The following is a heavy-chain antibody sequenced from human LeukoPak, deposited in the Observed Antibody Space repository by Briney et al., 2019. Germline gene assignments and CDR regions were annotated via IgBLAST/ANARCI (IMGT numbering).Heavy chain of an antibody. V-gene: IGHV4-34*01. D-gene: IGHD5-12*01. J-gene: IGHJ4*02. CDR1: GGSFSGYY. CDR2: INHSGST. Sequence: PSETLSLTCAVYGGSFSGYYWSWIRQPPGKGLEWIGEINHSGSTNYNPSLKSRVTISVDTSKNQFSLKLGSVTAADTAVYYCARGGEYSGYDTADYWGQGTLVTVSS. CDR3: ARGGEYSGYDTADY.